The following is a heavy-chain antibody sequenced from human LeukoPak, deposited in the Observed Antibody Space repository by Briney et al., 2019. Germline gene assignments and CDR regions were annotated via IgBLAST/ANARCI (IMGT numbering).Heavy chain of an antibody. J-gene: IGHJ4*02. CDR2: ISSGGSPI. V-gene: IGHV3-11*04. CDR1: GFTFSDYY. D-gene: IGHD3-22*01. Sequence: GGSLRLSCAASGFTFSDYYMSWIRQAPGKGLEWVAYISSGGSPIYYVDSMKGRFTISRDNAKNSLFLQVDSLRAEDTAIYYCARDSHYYDTTDPKYFLDFWGQGTQVTVSS. CDR3: ARDSHYYDTTDPKYFLDF.